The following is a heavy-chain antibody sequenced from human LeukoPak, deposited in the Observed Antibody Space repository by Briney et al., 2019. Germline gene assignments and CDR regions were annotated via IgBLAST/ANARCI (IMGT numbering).Heavy chain of an antibody. Sequence: SETLSLTCTVSGGSISSSSSYWGWIRQPPGKGLEWIGSIYYSGSTYYDPSLKSRVTISVDTSKNQFSLKLSSVTAADTAVYYCSSIAAAGNYWGQGTLVTVSS. CDR1: GGSISSSSSY. CDR3: SSIAAAGNY. D-gene: IGHD6-13*01. V-gene: IGHV4-39*01. CDR2: IYYSGST. J-gene: IGHJ4*02.